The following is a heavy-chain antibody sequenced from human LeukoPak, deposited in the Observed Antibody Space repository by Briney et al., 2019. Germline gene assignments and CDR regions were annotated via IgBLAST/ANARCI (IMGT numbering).Heavy chain of an antibody. D-gene: IGHD2-2*01. CDR1: GGSISSGGYY. Sequence: SETLSLTCTVSGGSISSGGYYWSWLRQHPGRGLEWIGYIYYSGSTYYNPSLKSRVTIPVDTSKNQFSLKLSSVTAADTAVYYCARAIPAAYYFDYWGQGTLVTVSS. CDR3: ARAIPAAYYFDY. CDR2: IYYSGST. J-gene: IGHJ4*02. V-gene: IGHV4-31*03.